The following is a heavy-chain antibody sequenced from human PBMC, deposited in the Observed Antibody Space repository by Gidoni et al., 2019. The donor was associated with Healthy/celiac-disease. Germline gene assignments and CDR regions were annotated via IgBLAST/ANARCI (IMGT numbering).Heavy chain of an antibody. Sequence: EVQLVESGGGLVKPGGSLRLPCAASGFPFSSYSMNWVRQAPGKGLEWVSSISSSSSYIYYADSVKGRFTIARDNAKNSLYLQMNSLRAEDTAVYYCARDSKRGGVNYYFDYWGQGTLVTVSS. V-gene: IGHV3-21*01. CDR1: GFPFSSYS. D-gene: IGHD2-8*02. CDR2: ISSSSSYI. J-gene: IGHJ4*02. CDR3: ARDSKRGGVNYYFDY.